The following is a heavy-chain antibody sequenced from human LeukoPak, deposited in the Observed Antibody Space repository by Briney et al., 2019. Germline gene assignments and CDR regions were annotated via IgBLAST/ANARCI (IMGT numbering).Heavy chain of an antibody. V-gene: IGHV3-23*01. J-gene: IGHJ4*02. CDR1: AFTFSNFP. CDR3: ASSQQLVPFIY. Sequence: GGSLTLSCAPSAFTFSNFPMSWVPQAPGRGREWVSRISDSGGSTQYADSVKGRFTISRDSSENTLYLQMNSLRVEDTAVYYCASSQQLVPFIYWGQGTLVTVSS. D-gene: IGHD6-13*01. CDR2: ISDSGGST.